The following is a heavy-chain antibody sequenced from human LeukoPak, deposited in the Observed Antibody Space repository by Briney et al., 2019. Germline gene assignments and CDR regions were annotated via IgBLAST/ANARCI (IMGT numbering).Heavy chain of an antibody. CDR2: IKQDGSEK. J-gene: IGHJ4*02. Sequence: PGGSLRLSCAASGFTFSSYWMSWVRQAPGKGLEWVANIKQDGSEKYYVDSVKGRFTISRDNAKNSLYLQMNSLRAEDTAVYYCARASMGLSYSFDYWGQGTLVTVSS. V-gene: IGHV3-7*04. CDR3: ARASMGLSYSFDY. CDR1: GFTFSSYW. D-gene: IGHD3-16*02.